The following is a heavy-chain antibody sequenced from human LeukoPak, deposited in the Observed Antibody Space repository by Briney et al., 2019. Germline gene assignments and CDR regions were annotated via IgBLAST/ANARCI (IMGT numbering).Heavy chain of an antibody. J-gene: IGHJ4*02. V-gene: IGHV1-2*02. CDR2: INPNSGGT. CDR3: ARQLWSNSHSFFDY. D-gene: IGHD5-18*01. CDR1: GYTFTGYY. Sequence: GASVKVSCKASGYTFTGYYMHWVRQAPGQGLEWMGWINPNSGGTNYAQKFQGRVTMTRDTSISTAYMELSRLRSDDTAVYYCARQLWSNSHSFFDYWGQGTLVTVSS.